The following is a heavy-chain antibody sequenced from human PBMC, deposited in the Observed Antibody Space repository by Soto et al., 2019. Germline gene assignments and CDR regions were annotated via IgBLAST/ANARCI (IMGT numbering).Heavy chain of an antibody. CDR1: GGSISSYY. CDR3: ARLNDYGDYEFDY. CDR2: IYYSGST. D-gene: IGHD4-17*01. V-gene: IGHV4-59*01. J-gene: IGHJ4*02. Sequence: PSETLSLTCTVSGGSISSYYWSWIRQPPGKGLEWIGYIYYSGSTNYNPSLKSRVTISVDTSKNQFSLKLSSVTAADTAVYYCARLNDYGDYEFDYWGQGTLVTVS.